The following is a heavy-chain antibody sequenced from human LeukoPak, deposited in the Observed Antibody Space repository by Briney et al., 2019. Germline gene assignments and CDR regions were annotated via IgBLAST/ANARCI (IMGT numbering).Heavy chain of an antibody. D-gene: IGHD6-6*01. CDR2: ISGSGGST. CDR3: ARDDSSSSSGYYYYYMDV. Sequence: GGSLRLSCAASGFTFSSYAMSWVRQAPGKGLEWVSAISGSGGSTYYADSVKGRFTISRDNAKNSLYLQMNSLRAEDTAVYYCARDDSSSSSGYYYYYMDVWGKGTTVTVSS. CDR1: GFTFSSYA. J-gene: IGHJ6*03. V-gene: IGHV3-23*01.